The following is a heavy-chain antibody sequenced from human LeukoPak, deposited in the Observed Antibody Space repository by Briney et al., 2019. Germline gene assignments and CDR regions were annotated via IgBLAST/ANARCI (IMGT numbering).Heavy chain of an antibody. J-gene: IGHJ3*02. CDR3: ARGGYNFWQYDAFDI. Sequence: TSVKVSCKASGYTFTSYGISWVRQSPGQGLEWMGWISAYNGNTNYAQKLQGRVTMTTDTSTSTAYMELRSLRSDDTAVYYCARGGYNFWQYDAFDIWGQGTMVTVSS. V-gene: IGHV1-18*01. CDR2: ISAYNGNT. D-gene: IGHD5-24*01. CDR1: GYTFTSYG.